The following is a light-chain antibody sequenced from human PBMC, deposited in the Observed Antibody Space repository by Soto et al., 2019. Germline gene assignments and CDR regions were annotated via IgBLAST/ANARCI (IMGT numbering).Light chain of an antibody. CDR1: QSISSY. Sequence: DIQMTHSPSSLSASVGDRVTITCRASQSISSYLNWYQQKPVKAPKLLIYAASSLQSGVPSRFSGSGSGTDFTLTISSLQPEDFATYYCQQSYSTPRTFGQGNKREIK. J-gene: IGKJ2*01. CDR2: AAS. CDR3: QQSYSTPRT. V-gene: IGKV1-39*01.